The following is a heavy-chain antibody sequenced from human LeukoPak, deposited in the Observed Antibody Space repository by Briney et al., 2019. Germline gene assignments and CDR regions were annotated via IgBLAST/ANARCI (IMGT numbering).Heavy chain of an antibody. CDR1: GGSISSYY. Sequence: SETLSLTCTVSGGSISSYYWGWIRQPPGKGLEWIGSIYHSGSTYYNPSLKSRVTISVDTSKNQFSLKLSSVTAADTAVYYCARQQLGGIDYWGQGTLVTVSS. V-gene: IGHV4-38-2*02. D-gene: IGHD6-13*01. CDR2: IYHSGST. J-gene: IGHJ4*02. CDR3: ARQQLGGIDY.